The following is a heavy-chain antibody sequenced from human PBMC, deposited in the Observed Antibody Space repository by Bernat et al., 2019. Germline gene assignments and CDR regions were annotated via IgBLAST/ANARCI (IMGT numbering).Heavy chain of an antibody. V-gene: IGHV3-23*01. Sequence: EVRLLESGGGLVQPGGSLRLSCAASGFTFSSYAMSWVRQAPGKGLEWVSAISGSGGSTYYADSVKGRFTISRDNSKNTLYLQMNSLRAEDTAVYYCAKVGTYSSGWYLGWYFDLWGRGTLVTVSS. J-gene: IGHJ2*01. CDR1: GFTFSSYA. D-gene: IGHD6-19*01. CDR3: AKVGTYSSGWYLGWYFDL. CDR2: ISGSGGST.